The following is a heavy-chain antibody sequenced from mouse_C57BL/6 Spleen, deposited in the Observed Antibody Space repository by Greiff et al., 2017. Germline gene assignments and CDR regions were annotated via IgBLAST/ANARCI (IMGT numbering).Heavy chain of an antibody. Sequence: QVQLQQPGAELVKPGASVKMSCKASGYTFTSYWITWVKQRPGQGLEWIGDIYPGSGSTNYNEKFKSKATLTVDTSSSPAYMQLSSLTSEDAAFYYCARRWVYEGWFAYWGQGTLVTVST. D-gene: IGHD2-3*01. J-gene: IGHJ3*01. CDR3: ARRWVYEGWFAY. CDR2: IYPGSGST. CDR1: GYTFTSYW. V-gene: IGHV1-55*01.